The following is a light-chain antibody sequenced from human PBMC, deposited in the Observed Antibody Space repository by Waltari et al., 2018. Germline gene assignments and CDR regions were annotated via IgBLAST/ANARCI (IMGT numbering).Light chain of an antibody. V-gene: IGKV3-20*01. CDR3: QQYSASPWT. CDR2: GAS. J-gene: IGKJ1*01. Sequence: EITLTHSPDTLSLSAGDRAILSCRASQTITRASLAWYQQRPGHSPRLLIYGASSRATGIPDRFTGSGFGTDFTLTIDRLEPEDFAVYHCQQYSASPWTFGQGTKV. CDR1: QTITRAS.